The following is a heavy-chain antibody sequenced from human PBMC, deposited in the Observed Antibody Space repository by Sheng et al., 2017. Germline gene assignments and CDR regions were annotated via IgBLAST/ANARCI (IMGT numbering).Heavy chain of an antibody. Sequence: QVQLQESGPGLVKPSETLSLTCTVSGYSISSGYYWGCIRQPPGKGLEWIGSIYHSGSTYYNPSLKSRVTISVDTSKNQFSLKLSSVTAADTAVYYCARDRGYYDSSGYYFDYWGQGTLVTVSS. D-gene: IGHD3-22*01. CDR3: ARDRGYYDSSGYYFDY. V-gene: IGHV4-38-2*02. J-gene: IGHJ4*02. CDR2: IYHSGST. CDR1: GYSISSGYY.